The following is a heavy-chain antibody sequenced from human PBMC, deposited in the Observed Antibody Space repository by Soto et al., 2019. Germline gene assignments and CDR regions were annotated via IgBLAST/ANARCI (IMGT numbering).Heavy chain of an antibody. D-gene: IGHD3-3*01. CDR3: ARIIAGDDFWSGYPDY. CDR2: INAGNGNT. V-gene: IGHV1-3*01. J-gene: IGHJ4*02. Sequence: QVQLVQSGAEVKKPGASVKVSCKASGYTFTSYAMHWVRQAPGQRLEWMGWINAGNGNTKYSQKFQGRVTITRDASASTAYMELSSLRSEDTAVYYCARIIAGDDFWSGYPDYWGQGNLVTVSS. CDR1: GYTFTSYA.